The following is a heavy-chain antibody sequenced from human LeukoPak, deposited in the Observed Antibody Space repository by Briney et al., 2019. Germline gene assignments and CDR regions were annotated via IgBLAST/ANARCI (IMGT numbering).Heavy chain of an antibody. Sequence: ASVKVSCKISGHTLTELSMHWVRQAPGEGLEWMGGFDPEDGETIYAQKFQGRVTMTEDTSTDAAYMEVSSLRSEDTAVYYCAIGLDLIFGVINYWGQGTLVTVSS. D-gene: IGHD3-3*01. J-gene: IGHJ4*02. CDR2: FDPEDGET. V-gene: IGHV1-24*01. CDR3: AIGLDLIFGVINY. CDR1: GHTLTELS.